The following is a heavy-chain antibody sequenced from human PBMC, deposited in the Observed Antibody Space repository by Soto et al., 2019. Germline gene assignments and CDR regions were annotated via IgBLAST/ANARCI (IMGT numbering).Heavy chain of an antibody. D-gene: IGHD3-10*01. CDR3: ARMEKVITMVRGVIYNWFDP. CDR1: GGSISSGGYS. J-gene: IGHJ5*02. Sequence: SETLSLTCAVSGGSISSGGYSWSWIRQPPGKGLEWIGYIYYSGSTYYNPSLKSRVTISVDTSKNQFSLKLSSVTAADTAVYYCARMEKVITMVRGVIYNWFDPWGQGTLVTVSS. CDR2: IYYSGST. V-gene: IGHV4-31*11.